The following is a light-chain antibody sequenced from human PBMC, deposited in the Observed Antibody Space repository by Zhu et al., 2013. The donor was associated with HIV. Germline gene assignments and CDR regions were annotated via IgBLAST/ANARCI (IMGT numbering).Light chain of an antibody. V-gene: IGKV4-1*01. CDR2: WAS. Sequence: DIVMTQSPDSLAVSLGERATINCKSSQTISHSSTNKSYLAWYQLKPGQPPKLLLYWASTRHSGVPDRFRGSGSGTNFTPTISSLQAEDVAVYYXQQYYSPLWTFGQGPRWRSN. CDR1: QTISHSSTNKSY. CDR3: QQYYSPLWT. J-gene: IGKJ1*01.